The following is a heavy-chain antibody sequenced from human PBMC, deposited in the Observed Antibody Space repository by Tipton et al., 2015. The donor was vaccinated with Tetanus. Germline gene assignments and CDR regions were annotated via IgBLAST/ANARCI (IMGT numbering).Heavy chain of an antibody. Sequence: SLRLSCAASGFTFSFYWMNWVRQAPGKGLEWVSAISASGDSTYYADFVKGRFIISRDTSKNTLYLQMNSLRAEDTAVYYCARSASPFDYWGQGTLVTVSS. J-gene: IGHJ4*02. CDR3: ARSASPFDY. V-gene: IGHV3-23*01. CDR2: ISASGDST. CDR1: GFTFSFYW.